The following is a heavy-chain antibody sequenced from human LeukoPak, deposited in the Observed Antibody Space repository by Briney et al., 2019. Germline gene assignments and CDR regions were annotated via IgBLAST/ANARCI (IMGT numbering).Heavy chain of an antibody. CDR1: GGSISSSSYY. V-gene: IGHV4-39*01. CDR3: ARGGYYGSGSYYFDP. J-gene: IGHJ5*02. Sequence: SETLSLTCTVSGGSISSSSYYWGWIRQPPGKGLEWIGSIYYSGSTYYNPSPKSRVTISVDTSKNQFSLKLSSVTAADTAVYYCARGGYYGSGSYYFDPWGQGTLVTVSS. D-gene: IGHD3-10*01. CDR2: IYYSGST.